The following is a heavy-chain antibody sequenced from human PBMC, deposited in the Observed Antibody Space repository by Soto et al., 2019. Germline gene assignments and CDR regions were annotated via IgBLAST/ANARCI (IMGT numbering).Heavy chain of an antibody. CDR3: ARAIVVTIGGMDV. CDR2: IYYSGST. CDR1: GGSINSADYY. J-gene: IGHJ6*02. D-gene: IGHD5-12*01. Sequence: SETLSLTCTVSGGSINSADYYWSWVRQPPGKGLEWIGYIYYSGSTYFNPSLKSRVTISKDTSKNQFSLRLSSVTATDTAVYYCARAIVVTIGGMDVWGQGTTVTVSS. V-gene: IGHV4-30-4*01.